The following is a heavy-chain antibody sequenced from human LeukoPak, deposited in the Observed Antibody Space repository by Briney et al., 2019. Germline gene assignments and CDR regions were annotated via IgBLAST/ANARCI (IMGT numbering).Heavy chain of an antibody. CDR3: ARDGGYDSSFGWFDP. D-gene: IGHD3-22*01. V-gene: IGHV3-33*01. CDR2: IWYDGSNK. CDR1: GFTFSSYG. J-gene: IGHJ5*02. Sequence: PGGSLRLSCATSGFTFSSYGMHWVRQAPGKGLEWVALIWYDGSNKYYADSVKGRFTISRDNSKNTLYLHTNSLRAEDTAVYYCARDGGYDSSFGWFDPWGQGTLVTVSS.